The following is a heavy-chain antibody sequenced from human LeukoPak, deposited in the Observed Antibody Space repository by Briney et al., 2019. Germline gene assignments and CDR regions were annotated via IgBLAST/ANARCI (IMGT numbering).Heavy chain of an antibody. CDR2: IIPIFGTA. CDR3: ASRPYCSSTSCYTVFDY. D-gene: IGHD2-2*02. V-gene: IGHV1-69*13. J-gene: IGHJ4*02. CDR1: GGTFSSYA. Sequence: GASVKVSCKASGGTFSSYAISWVRQAPGQGLEWMGGIIPIFGTANYAQKFQGRVTITADVSTSTAYMELSSLRSEDTAVYYCASRPYCSSTSCYTVFDYWGQGTLVTVSS.